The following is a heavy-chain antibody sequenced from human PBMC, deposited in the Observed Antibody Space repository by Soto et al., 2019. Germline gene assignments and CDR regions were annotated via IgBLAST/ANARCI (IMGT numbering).Heavy chain of an antibody. CDR3: ARMYCSGGSCYTDYYYGMDV. CDR1: GGTFSGYA. CDR2: IIPIFGTA. J-gene: IGHJ6*02. D-gene: IGHD2-15*01. Sequence: SVKVSCKASGGTFSGYAISWVRQAPGQGLEWMGGIIPIFGTANYAQKFQGRVTITADESTSTAYMELSSLRSEDTAVYYCARMYCSGGSCYTDYYYGMDVWGQGTKVTVSS. V-gene: IGHV1-69*13.